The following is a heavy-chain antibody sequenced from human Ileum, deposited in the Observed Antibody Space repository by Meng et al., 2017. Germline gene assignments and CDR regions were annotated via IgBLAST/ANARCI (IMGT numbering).Heavy chain of an antibody. CDR1: GGSVTSTY. V-gene: IGHV4-59*02. J-gene: IGHJ3*01. Sequence: SETLSLTCTVSGGSVTSTYWNWVRQSPDKGLEWIGYINHSGDTKKNPSLKSRITMSIDTSKNQFSLWLRTVIAADTAVYYCARWGGSSVRAYDVLGQGTLVTVSS. D-gene: IGHD1-26*01. CDR2: INHSGDT. CDR3: ARWGGSSVRAYDV.